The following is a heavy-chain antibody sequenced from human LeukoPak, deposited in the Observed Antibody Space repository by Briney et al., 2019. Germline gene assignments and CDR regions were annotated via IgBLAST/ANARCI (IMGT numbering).Heavy chain of an antibody. V-gene: IGHV3-48*04. J-gene: IGHJ4*02. CDR2: ISSSSSTI. CDR1: GFTFSSYS. Sequence: PGGSLRLSCAASGFTFSSYSMNWVRQAPGKGLEWVSYISSSSSTIYYADSVKGRFTISRDNAKNSLYLQMNSLRAEDTAVYYCARDRRLVLWFGEIGYWGQGTLVTVSS. D-gene: IGHD3-10*01. CDR3: ARDRRLVLWFGEIGY.